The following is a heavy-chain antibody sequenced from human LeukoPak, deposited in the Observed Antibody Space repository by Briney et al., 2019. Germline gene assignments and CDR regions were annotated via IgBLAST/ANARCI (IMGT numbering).Heavy chain of an antibody. CDR2: IYPGDSHT. CDR1: GYSFTTYW. Sequence: KIGESLKISCQGSGYSFTTYWIVWVRQMPGKGLEWMGIIYPGDSHTRYSPSFQGQVTISADTSISTAYLQWSSLKASDTAMYYCARFHATWYRESWGQGTLVTVSS. D-gene: IGHD6-13*01. CDR3: ARFHATWYRES. V-gene: IGHV5-51*01. J-gene: IGHJ5*02.